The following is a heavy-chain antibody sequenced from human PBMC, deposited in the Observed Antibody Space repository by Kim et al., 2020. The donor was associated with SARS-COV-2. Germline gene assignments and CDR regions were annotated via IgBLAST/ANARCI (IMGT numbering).Heavy chain of an antibody. Sequence: GGSLRLSCAASGFTFTNFAMSWVRQAPGKGLEWVSSISGSGAGTYYADSVKGRFTISRDNSKSTLYLQMNTLRAEDTAVYYCAKPILLTWAAAGTGFDPWGQGTLVTVSS. CDR3: AKPILLTWAAAGTGFDP. J-gene: IGHJ5*02. CDR2: ISGSGAGT. D-gene: IGHD6-13*01. V-gene: IGHV3-23*01. CDR1: GFTFTNFA.